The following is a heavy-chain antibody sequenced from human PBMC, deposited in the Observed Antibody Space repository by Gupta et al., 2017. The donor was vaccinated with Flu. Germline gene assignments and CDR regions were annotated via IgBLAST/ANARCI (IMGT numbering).Heavy chain of an antibody. J-gene: IGHJ4*02. CDR1: GFTFGDYA. Sequence: EVQLVESGGGLVQPGRSLRLSCTASGFTFGDYAMSWVRQAPGKGLEWVGFIRSKAYGGTTEYAASVKGRCTISRDDSKSIAYLQMNRMKTEDTAVYYCTRDSYYYDSSGDNDYPTGDYGGQGTLVTVSS. CDR3: TRDSYYYDSSGDNDYPTGDY. V-gene: IGHV3-49*04. D-gene: IGHD3-22*01. CDR2: IRSKAYGGTT.